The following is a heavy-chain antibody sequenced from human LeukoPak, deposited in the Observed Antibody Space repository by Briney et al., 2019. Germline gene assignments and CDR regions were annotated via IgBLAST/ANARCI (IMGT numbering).Heavy chain of an antibody. CDR2: INPSGNST. J-gene: IGHJ4*02. CDR3: AREGTVSFDY. CDR1: GGTFSSYA. Sequence: ASVKVSCKASGGTFSSYAISWVRQAPGQGLEWMGIINPSGNSTSYAQKFQGRVTMTRDTSTSTVYMELSSLRSEDTAVYYCAREGTVSFDYWGQGTLVTASS. V-gene: IGHV1-46*01. D-gene: IGHD3/OR15-3a*01.